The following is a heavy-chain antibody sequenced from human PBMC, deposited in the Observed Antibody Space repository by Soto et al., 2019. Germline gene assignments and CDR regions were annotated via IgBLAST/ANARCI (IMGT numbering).Heavy chain of an antibody. CDR1: GFTFSNAW. V-gene: IGHV3-15*01. D-gene: IGHD2-21*02. J-gene: IGHJ4*02. CDR2: IKSKTDGGTT. Sequence: GGSLRLSCAASGFTFSNAWMSWVRQAPGKGLEWVGRIKSKTDGGTTDYAAPVKGRFTISRDDSKNTLYLQMNSLKTEDTAVYHCTTDPSAAYCGGDCYSDFDYWGQGTLVTVSS. CDR3: TTDPSAAYCGGDCYSDFDY.